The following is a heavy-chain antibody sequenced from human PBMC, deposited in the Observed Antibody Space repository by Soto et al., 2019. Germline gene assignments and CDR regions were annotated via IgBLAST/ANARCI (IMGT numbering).Heavy chain of an antibody. D-gene: IGHD6-6*01. V-gene: IGHV5-51*01. CDR2: IYPGDSDT. CDR3: ARSRIAARLYYYYYGMDV. CDR1: GYSFTSYW. Sequence: GESLKISCKGSGYSFTSYWIGWVRQMPGKGLEWMGIIYPGDSDTRYSPSFQGQVTISADKSISTAYLQWSSLKASDTAMYYCARSRIAARLYYYYYGMDVWGQGTTVTSP. J-gene: IGHJ6*02.